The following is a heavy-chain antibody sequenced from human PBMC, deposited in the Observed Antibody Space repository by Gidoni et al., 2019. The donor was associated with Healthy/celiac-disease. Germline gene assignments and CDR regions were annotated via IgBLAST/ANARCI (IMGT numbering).Heavy chain of an antibody. V-gene: IGHV4-59*01. CDR2: IYYSGST. J-gene: IGHJ5*02. CDR3: ARTSRRNWFDP. Sequence: QVQLQASGPGLVKPSETLSLTCPVSGGSISSYYWSWIRQPPGKGLEWIGYIYYSGSTNYNPSLKSRVTISVDTSKNQFSLKLSSVTAADTAVYYCARTSRRNWFDPWGQGTLVTVSS. CDR1: GGSISSYY.